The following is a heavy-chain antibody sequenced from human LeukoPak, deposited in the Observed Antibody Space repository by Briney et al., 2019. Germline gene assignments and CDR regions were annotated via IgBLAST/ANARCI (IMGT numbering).Heavy chain of an antibody. Sequence: ASVKVSCKASGGTFSSYAISWVREAPGQGLEWMGGIIPIFGTANYAQRFQGRVTITTDESTSTAYMELSSLRSEDTAVYYCARAPATVPFGLDYWGQGTLVTVSS. CDR2: IIPIFGTA. CDR1: GGTFSSYA. V-gene: IGHV1-69*05. D-gene: IGHD3-16*01. CDR3: ARAPATVPFGLDY. J-gene: IGHJ4*02.